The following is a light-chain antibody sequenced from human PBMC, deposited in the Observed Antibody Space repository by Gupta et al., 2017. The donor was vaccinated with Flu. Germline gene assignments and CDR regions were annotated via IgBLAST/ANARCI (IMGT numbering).Light chain of an antibody. CDR3: CSYAGTFTFG. CDR1: TSDVGNYDY. CDR2: GVT. Sequence: TTSDVGNYDYVSWYQQHPGKAPKLMIYGVTERPSGVPDRFSGSKSGNTASLTISGLQAEDEAFYYCCSYAGTFTFGFGGGTRLTVL. J-gene: IGLJ2*01. V-gene: IGLV2-11*01.